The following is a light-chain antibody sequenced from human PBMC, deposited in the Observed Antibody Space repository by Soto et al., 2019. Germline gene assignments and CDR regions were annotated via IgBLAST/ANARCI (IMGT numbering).Light chain of an antibody. J-gene: IGKJ5*01. CDR1: QTISRW. CDR2: DAS. V-gene: IGKV1-5*01. Sequence: IPLTQTPSTLSPSLLDQFTITCRASQTISRWLAWYQQKPGRAPKLLIYDASTLESGVPSRFSGSGSETGFTLTISRLQPDDFATYFCHSRAFGQGTRLEIK. CDR3: HSRA.